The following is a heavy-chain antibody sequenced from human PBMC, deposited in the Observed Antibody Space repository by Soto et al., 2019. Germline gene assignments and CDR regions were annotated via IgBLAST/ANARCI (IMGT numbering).Heavy chain of an antibody. CDR2: MNPNSGNT. J-gene: IGHJ6*02. Sequence: ASVKVSCKASGYTFTSYDINWVRQATGQGLEWMGWMNPNSGNTGYAQKFQGRVTMTRNTSISTAYMELSSLRSEDTAVYYCARGYYYGSGSYYNSPLYYYYGMDVWGQGTTVT. CDR3: ARGYYYGSGSYYNSPLYYYYGMDV. D-gene: IGHD3-10*01. V-gene: IGHV1-8*01. CDR1: GYTFTSYD.